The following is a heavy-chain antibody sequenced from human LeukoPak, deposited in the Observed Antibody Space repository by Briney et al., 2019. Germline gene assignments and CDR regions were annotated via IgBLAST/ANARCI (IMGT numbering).Heavy chain of an antibody. D-gene: IGHD6-13*01. CDR3: ARGYLKYSSSWYRLDYYYYYYMGV. CDR1: GYTFTSYD. J-gene: IGHJ6*03. CDR2: MNPNSGNT. Sequence: ASVKVSCKASGYTFTSYDINWVRQATGQGLEWMGWMNPNSGNTGYAQKFQGRVTMTRNTSISTAYMELSSLRSEDTAVYYCARGYLKYSSSWYRLDYYYYYYMGVWGKGTTVTISS. V-gene: IGHV1-8*01.